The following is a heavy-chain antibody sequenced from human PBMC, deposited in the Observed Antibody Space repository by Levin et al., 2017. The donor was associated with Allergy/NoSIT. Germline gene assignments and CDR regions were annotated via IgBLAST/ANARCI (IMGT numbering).Heavy chain of an antibody. CDR2: MYSGGST. CDR1: GFPVSSNY. J-gene: IGHJ4*02. CDR3: ARGYSGNYAFDY. V-gene: IGHV3-53*01. D-gene: IGHD1-26*01. Sequence: LSLTCAASGFPVSSNYMSWVRQAPGKGLEWVSVMYSGGSTYYADSVKGRFTISRDNSMNTLYLQMNSLRAEDTAVYYCARGYSGNYAFDYWGQGTLVTVSS.